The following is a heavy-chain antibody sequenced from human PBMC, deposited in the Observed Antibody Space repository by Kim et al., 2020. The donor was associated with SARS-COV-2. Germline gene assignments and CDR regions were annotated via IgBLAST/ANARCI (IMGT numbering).Heavy chain of an antibody. J-gene: IGHJ6*02. CDR3: ARWGFSNYGRYYFYGMDV. CDR2: IKHDGSDK. V-gene: IGHV3-7*03. Sequence: GGSLRLSCAASGFTFSSYWMTWVRQAPGKGLEWVANIKHDGSDKSYVDSVKGRFTISRDNAINSLFLQMNSLRGDDTAVYYCARWGFSNYGRYYFYGMDVWGQGTTVTVSS. CDR1: GFTFSSYW. D-gene: IGHD4-4*01.